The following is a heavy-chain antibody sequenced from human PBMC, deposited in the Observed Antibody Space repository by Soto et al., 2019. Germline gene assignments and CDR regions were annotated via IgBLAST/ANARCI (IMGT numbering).Heavy chain of an antibody. CDR1: GFTFSSYT. CDR2: ISYDGNNK. V-gene: IGHV3-30-3*01. D-gene: IGHD1-1*01. Sequence: ESGGGVVQPGRSLRLSCAASGFTFSSYTMHWVRQAPGKGLEWVALISYDGNNKYSADSVKGRFTISRDNSKNILYLQMNSLRVEDTAVYYCARGPGPPKLTNWFDPWGQGTLVTVSS. CDR3: ARGPGPPKLTNWFDP. J-gene: IGHJ5*02.